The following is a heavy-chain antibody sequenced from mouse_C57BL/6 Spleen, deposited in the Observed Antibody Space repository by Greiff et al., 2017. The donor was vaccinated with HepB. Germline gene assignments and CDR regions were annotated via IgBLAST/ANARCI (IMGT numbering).Heavy chain of an antibody. V-gene: IGHV1-15*01. CDR3: TRRYDYPWFAY. D-gene: IGHD2-4*01. Sequence: QVQLKQSGAELVRPGASVTLSCKASGYTFTDYEMHWVKQTPVHGLEWIGAIDPETGGTAYNQKFKGKAILTADKSSSTAYMELRSLTSEASAVYYCTRRYDYPWFAYWGQGTLVTVSA. CDR1: GYTFTDYE. CDR2: IDPETGGT. J-gene: IGHJ3*01.